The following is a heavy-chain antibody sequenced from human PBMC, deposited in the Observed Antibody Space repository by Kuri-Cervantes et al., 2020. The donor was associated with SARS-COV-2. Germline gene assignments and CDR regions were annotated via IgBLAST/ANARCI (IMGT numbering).Heavy chain of an antibody. CDR1: GFTFSGYN. J-gene: IGHJ6*03. Sequence: GGSLRLSCAASGFTFSGYNMNWVRQAPGQGLEWVSGISDSGDSTNYADSVKGRFTISRDNSKNTVYLEMDSLRADDTAVYYCAKDQLEQWLVYYYYMDVWGKGTTVTVSS. CDR2: ISDSGDST. V-gene: IGHV3-23*01. CDR3: AKDQLEQWLVYYYYMDV. D-gene: IGHD6-19*01.